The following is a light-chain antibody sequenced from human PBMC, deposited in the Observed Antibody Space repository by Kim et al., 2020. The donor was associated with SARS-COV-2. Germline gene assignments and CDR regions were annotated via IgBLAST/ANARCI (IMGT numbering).Light chain of an antibody. Sequence: CPGETATLSCMSGLSGCVNCLAWYQQKPGQAPRLLIYSGSSRATGVPERFSGSGSGTEFILSISRLEPEDFAMYYCQQYGTAPPYTFGQGTKLEI. CDR2: SGS. V-gene: IGKV3-20*01. CDR3: QQYGTAPPYT. J-gene: IGKJ2*01. CDR1: LSGCVNC.